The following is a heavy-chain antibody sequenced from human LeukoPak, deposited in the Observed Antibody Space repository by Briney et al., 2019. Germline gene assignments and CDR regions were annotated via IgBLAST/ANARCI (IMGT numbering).Heavy chain of an antibody. CDR2: INSDRGGT. D-gene: IGHD1-1*01. J-gene: IGHJ4*02. CDR3: AREWAATGKLIDY. Sequence: GASAKVSCEASGYTFTNYYIHWVRQAPGQGLEWMGRINSDRGGTDYSQKFQGRVTMTRDTSISTVYMELNNLRSDDTAMYYCAREWAATGKLIDYWGRGTPVTVSS. V-gene: IGHV1-2*02. CDR1: GYTFTNYY.